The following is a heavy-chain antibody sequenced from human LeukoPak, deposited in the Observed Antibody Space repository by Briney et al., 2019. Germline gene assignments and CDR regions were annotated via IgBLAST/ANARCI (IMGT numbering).Heavy chain of an antibody. V-gene: IGHV3-30*18. CDR2: ISYDGSIK. J-gene: IGHJ4*02. CDR1: KFTFSNYG. Sequence: GGSLRLSCAASKFTFSNYGMQCVRQAPGKGLEWVAVISYDGSIKYYADSVKGRFTISRDNSRNTLYLQMDSLRAEDTAVYYCAKEYDSGGYGANFDYWGQGTLVTVSS. D-gene: IGHD3-10*01. CDR3: AKEYDSGGYGANFDY.